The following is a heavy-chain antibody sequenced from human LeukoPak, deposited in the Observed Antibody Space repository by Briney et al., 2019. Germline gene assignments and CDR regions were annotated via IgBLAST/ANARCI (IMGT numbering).Heavy chain of an antibody. J-gene: IGHJ4*02. CDR3: ARGLGAATVGVDSSGYYLDY. CDR2: INHSGST. V-gene: IGHV4-34*01. D-gene: IGHD3-22*01. CDR1: GGSFSGYY. Sequence: SETLSLTCAVYGGSFSGYYWSRIRQPPGKGLEWIGEINHSGSTNYNPSLKSRVTISVDTSKNQFSLKLSSVTAADTAVYYCARGLGAATVGVDSSGYYLDYWGQGTLVTVSS.